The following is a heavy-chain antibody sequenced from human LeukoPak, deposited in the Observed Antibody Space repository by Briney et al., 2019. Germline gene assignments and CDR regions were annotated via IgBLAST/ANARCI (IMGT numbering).Heavy chain of an antibody. CDR1: GGSINSSSYY. J-gene: IGHJ4*02. D-gene: IGHD3-10*01. CDR2: INHSGSS. V-gene: IGHV4-39*07. CDR3: ARAGFGLAPHRGTPFDY. Sequence: PSETLSLTCTVSGGSINSSSYYWSWIRQPPGKGLEWIGEINHSGSSSYNPSLKSRVTISVDTSRNQFSLKLTSVTAADTAVYYCARAGFGLAPHRGTPFDYWGQGTLVTVSS.